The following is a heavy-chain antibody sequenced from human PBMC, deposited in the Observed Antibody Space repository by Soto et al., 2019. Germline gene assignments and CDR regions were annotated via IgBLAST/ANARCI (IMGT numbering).Heavy chain of an antibody. CDR2: IIPIFGTA. V-gene: IGHV1-69*13. D-gene: IGHD2-15*01. CDR3: ARDPKPYCSGGSCYAYYGMDV. J-gene: IGHJ6*02. Sequence: SVKVSCKASGGTFSSYAISWVRQAPGQGLEWMGRIIPIFGTANYAQKFQGRVTITADESTSTAYMELSSLRSEDTAVYYCARDPKPYCSGGSCYAYYGMDVWGQGTTVTVSS. CDR1: GGTFSSYA.